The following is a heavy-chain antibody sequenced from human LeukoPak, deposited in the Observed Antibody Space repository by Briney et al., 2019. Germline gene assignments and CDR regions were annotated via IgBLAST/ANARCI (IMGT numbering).Heavy chain of an antibody. D-gene: IGHD5-12*01. CDR2: IYPGDSDT. V-gene: IGHV5-51*01. CDR3: ARRRVATMAPSRYYYYYGMDV. J-gene: IGHJ6*02. CDR1: GYSFTSYW. Sequence: GESLKISCKGSGYSFTSYWIGWVRQMPGKGLERMRIIYPGDSDTRYSPSFQGQVTISADKSISTAYLQWSSLKASDTAMYYCARRRVATMAPSRYYYYYGMDVWGQGTTVTVSS.